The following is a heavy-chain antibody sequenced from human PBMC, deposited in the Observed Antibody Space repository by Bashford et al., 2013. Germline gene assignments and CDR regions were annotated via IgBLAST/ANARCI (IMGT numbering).Heavy chain of an antibody. CDR1: GFSLSTSGMT. D-gene: IGHD6-19*01. Sequence: SGPTLVKPTQTLTLTCTFSGFSLSTSGMTVGWIRQPPGKALEWLGFIYWNGDERYSPSLKSRLTITKDTSKNQVVLTMTNMDPVDTATYYCAHQVAGTKVGYWGQGTLVTVSS. V-gene: IGHV2-5*01. CDR3: AHQVAGTKVGY. J-gene: IGHJ4*02. CDR2: IYWNGDE.